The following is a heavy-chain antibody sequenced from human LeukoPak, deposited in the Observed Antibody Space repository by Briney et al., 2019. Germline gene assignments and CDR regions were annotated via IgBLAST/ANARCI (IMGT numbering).Heavy chain of an antibody. V-gene: IGHV4-59*11. D-gene: IGHD3/OR15-3a*01. J-gene: IGHJ6*03. Sequence: SETLSLTFAVSGSSILSHYWSWIRQPPGRGRDWIGYSSGSISDNPSLKSRVAVSVAPSPNQVSLSLTSVTAADTAVYYCATVLAIFGLDITDFYMDVWGKGTTVTVSS. CDR3: ATVLAIFGLDITDFYMDV. CDR1: GSSILSHY. CDR2: SSGSI.